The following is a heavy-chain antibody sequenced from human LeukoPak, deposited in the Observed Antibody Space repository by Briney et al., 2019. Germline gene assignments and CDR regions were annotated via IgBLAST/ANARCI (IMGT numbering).Heavy chain of an antibody. Sequence: ASAKVSCKASGYTFTSYGISWVRQAPGQGLEWMGWISAYNGNTNYAQKLQGRVTMTTDTSTSTVYMELSSLRSEDTAVYYCARMGKGDYDPYFDYWGQGTLVTVSS. CDR1: GYTFTSYG. J-gene: IGHJ4*02. CDR3: ARMGKGDYDPYFDY. CDR2: ISAYNGNT. D-gene: IGHD4-17*01. V-gene: IGHV1-18*01.